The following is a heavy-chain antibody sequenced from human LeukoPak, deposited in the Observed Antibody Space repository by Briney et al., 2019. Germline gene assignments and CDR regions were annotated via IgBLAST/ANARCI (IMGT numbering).Heavy chain of an antibody. Sequence: SETLSLTCTVSGGSISSYYWSWIRQPPGKGLEWIGYINYSGSTNYNPSLKSRVTISVDTSKNQFSLKLSSVTAADTAVYYCARDRLQYYYYYGMDVWGQGTTVTVSS. D-gene: IGHD4-11*01. CDR2: INYSGST. V-gene: IGHV4-59*01. CDR1: GGSISSYY. CDR3: ARDRLQYYYYYGMDV. J-gene: IGHJ6*02.